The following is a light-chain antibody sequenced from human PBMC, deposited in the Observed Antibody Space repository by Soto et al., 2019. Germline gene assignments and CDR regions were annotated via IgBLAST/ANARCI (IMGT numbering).Light chain of an antibody. CDR2: DAS. CDR3: QQYNSYSWT. CDR1: QSISSW. Sequence: DIQMTQTPSTLSASVGDRVTITCRASQSISSWLAWYQQKPGKAPKLLIYDASSLESGVPSRFCCSGSGTEFTLTISSLQPDEFATYYCQQYNSYSWTFGQGTKVDIK. J-gene: IGKJ1*01. V-gene: IGKV1-5*01.